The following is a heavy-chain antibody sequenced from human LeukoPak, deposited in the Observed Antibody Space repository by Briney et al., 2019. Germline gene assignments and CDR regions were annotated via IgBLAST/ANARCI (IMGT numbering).Heavy chain of an antibody. V-gene: IGHV3-23*01. CDR1: GFTFSSYA. Sequence: PGGSLRLSCAASGFTFSSYAMSWVRQAPGKGLEWVSAISGSGGSTYYADSVKGRFTISRDNSKNTLHLQMNSLRAEDTAVYYCAKAREEVVPAAMQDYWGQGTLVTVSS. CDR2: ISGSGGST. D-gene: IGHD2-2*01. CDR3: AKAREEVVPAAMQDY. J-gene: IGHJ4*02.